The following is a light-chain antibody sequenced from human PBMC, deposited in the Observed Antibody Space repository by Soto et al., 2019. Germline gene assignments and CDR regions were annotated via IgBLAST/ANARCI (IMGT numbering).Light chain of an antibody. CDR2: DVS. CDR1: QSVSSY. J-gene: IGKJ3*01. Sequence: EIVLTQSPATLSLSPGERATLSCSASQSVSSYLAWYQQKPGQAPRLLLYDVSNRATGIPPRFSGSGSGTDFTLTISSLEPEDFAVYYCQQRSNWPRFTFGPGTKVDIK. V-gene: IGKV3-11*01. CDR3: QQRSNWPRFT.